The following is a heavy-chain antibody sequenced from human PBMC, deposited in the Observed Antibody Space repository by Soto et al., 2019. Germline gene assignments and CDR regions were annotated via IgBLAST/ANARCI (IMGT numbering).Heavy chain of an antibody. Sequence: VRQAPGQRLEWMGWINAGNGNTKYSQKFHGRVTITRDTSASTAYMELRSLRSEDTAVYYCASDKACEELWGQGTTVIVSS. V-gene: IGHV1-3*01. J-gene: IGHJ6*02. CDR3: ASDKACEEL. CDR2: INAGNGNT.